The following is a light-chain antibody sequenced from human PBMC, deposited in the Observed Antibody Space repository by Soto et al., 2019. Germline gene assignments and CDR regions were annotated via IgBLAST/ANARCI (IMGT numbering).Light chain of an antibody. CDR1: QSLSSSY. V-gene: IGKV3-20*01. J-gene: IGKJ1*01. CDR2: GAS. Sequence: EIVLTQPPATLSLSPGETATLSCRASQSLSSSYLAWYQQRPGQAPRLLIYGASSRATGIPDRFSGSGSGTDFTLTIRRLQSEDFAVYYCEQYRNWPRTFGRGTKVDIK. CDR3: EQYRNWPRT.